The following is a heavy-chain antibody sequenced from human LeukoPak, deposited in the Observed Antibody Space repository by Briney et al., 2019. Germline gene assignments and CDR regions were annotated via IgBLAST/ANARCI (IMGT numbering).Heavy chain of an antibody. CDR2: INPNSGGT. CDR1: GYTFTGYY. Sequence: ASVKVSCKASGYTFTGYYMHWVRQAPGQGLEWMGWINPNSGGTNYARKFQGRVSMTRDTSISTAYMDLSRLRSDDTAVYYCARDRWRFGRGSAFDIWGQGTMVTVSS. D-gene: IGHD3-10*01. CDR3: ARDRWRFGRGSAFDI. J-gene: IGHJ3*02. V-gene: IGHV1-2*02.